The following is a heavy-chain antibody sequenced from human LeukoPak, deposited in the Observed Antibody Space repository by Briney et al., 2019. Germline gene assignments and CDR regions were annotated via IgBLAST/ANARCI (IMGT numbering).Heavy chain of an antibody. J-gene: IGHJ3*02. V-gene: IGHV3-53*04. D-gene: IGHD5-24*01. CDR1: GFTVSSNY. Sequence: GGSLRLSCAASGFTVSSNYMSWVRQAPGKGLERVSVIYSGGSTYYADSVKGRFTISRHNSKNTLYPQMNSQRAEDTAVYYYARWLQLLGAFGIWGQGTMVTVSS. CDR2: IYSGGST. CDR3: ARWLQLLGAFGI.